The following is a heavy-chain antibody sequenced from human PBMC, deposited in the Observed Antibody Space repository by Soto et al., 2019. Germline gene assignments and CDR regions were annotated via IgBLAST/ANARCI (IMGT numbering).Heavy chain of an antibody. J-gene: IGHJ6*02. V-gene: IGHV1-2*02. CDR1: GYSFTDYY. CDR2: ISPNSGGT. D-gene: IGHD3-3*01. CDR3: ARDLRATPTFGVVSDYYYGMDV. Sequence: GAALKVSCKASGYSFTDYYMHWVRQAPGQGPECMGWISPNSGGTKYAQKFQGRVTMTRDKSISTVYMELSRLRSDDTAMYFCARDLRATPTFGVVSDYYYGMDVWGQGTTVTVSS.